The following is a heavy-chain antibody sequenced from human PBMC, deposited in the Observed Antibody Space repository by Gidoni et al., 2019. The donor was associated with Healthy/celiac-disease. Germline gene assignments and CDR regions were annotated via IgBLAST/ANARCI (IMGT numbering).Heavy chain of an antibody. V-gene: IGHV3-30-3*01. CDR3: ARDHLGVGATEGGYFQH. J-gene: IGHJ1*01. Sequence: QVQLVESGGGVVQPGRSLRLSCAASGFTFSSYAMHWVRQAPGKGLEWVAVISYDGSNKYYADSVKGRFTISRDKSKNTLYLQMNSLRAEDTAVYYCARDHLGVGATEGGYFQHWGQGTLVTVSS. CDR1: GFTFSSYA. CDR2: ISYDGSNK. D-gene: IGHD1-26*01.